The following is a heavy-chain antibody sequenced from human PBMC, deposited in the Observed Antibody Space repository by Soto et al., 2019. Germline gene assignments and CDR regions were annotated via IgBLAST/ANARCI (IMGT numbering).Heavy chain of an antibody. CDR3: AKDYYDSSGYPLVMDYYYGMDV. Sequence: PGGSLRLSCAASGFTFSSYCMHWVRQAPGKGLEWVAVISYDGSNKYYADSVKGRFTISRDNSKNTLYLQMNSLRAEDTAVYYCAKDYYDSSGYPLVMDYYYGMDVWGQGTTVTVSS. V-gene: IGHV3-30*18. J-gene: IGHJ6*02. D-gene: IGHD3-22*01. CDR2: ISYDGSNK. CDR1: GFTFSSYC.